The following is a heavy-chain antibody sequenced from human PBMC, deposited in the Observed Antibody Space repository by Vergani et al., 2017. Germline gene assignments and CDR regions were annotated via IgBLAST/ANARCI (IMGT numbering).Heavy chain of an antibody. Sequence: LQLQESGPGLVKPSQTLSLTCTVSGGSISSGGYYWSWIRQHPGKGLEWVSVIYSGGSTYYADSVKGRFTISRDNSKNTLYLQMNSLRAEDTAVYYCAREGIAADLDYWGQGTLVTVSS. J-gene: IGHJ4*02. V-gene: IGHV3-53*01. CDR1: GGSISSGGYY. D-gene: IGHD6-13*01. CDR3: AREGIAADLDY. CDR2: IYSGGST.